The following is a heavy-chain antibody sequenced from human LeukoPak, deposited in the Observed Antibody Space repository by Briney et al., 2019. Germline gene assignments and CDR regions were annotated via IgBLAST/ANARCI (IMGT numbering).Heavy chain of an antibody. CDR1: GFTFNYYW. CDR2: IQQDGSEK. D-gene: IGHD3-10*01. V-gene: IGHV3-7*01. J-gene: IGHJ4*02. Sequence: GGSLRLSCAASGFTFNYYWLTWVRQAPGKGLEWVADIQQDGSEKYYVDSVKGRFIISRDNAKNSLYLQMNSLRAEDTAVYYCARVRKLRTRGVMDPLDYWGQGTLVTVSS. CDR3: ARVRKLRTRGVMDPLDY.